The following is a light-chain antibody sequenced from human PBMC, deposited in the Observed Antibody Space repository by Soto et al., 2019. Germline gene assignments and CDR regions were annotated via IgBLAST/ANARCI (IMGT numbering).Light chain of an antibody. V-gene: IGKV3-20*01. CDR1: QTVRNNY. CDR2: DAS. Sequence: VLTQSPGTLSLSPGERATLSCRASQTVRNNYFAWYQQKPGQAPRLLIYDASSRATGIPDRFSGGGSGTDFTLTISRLEPEDFAVYYCQQFSSYPLTFGGGTTVEIK. CDR3: QQFSSYPLT. J-gene: IGKJ4*01.